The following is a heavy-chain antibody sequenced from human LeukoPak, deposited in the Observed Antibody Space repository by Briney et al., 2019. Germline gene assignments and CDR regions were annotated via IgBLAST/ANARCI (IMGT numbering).Heavy chain of an antibody. CDR1: GGSISSDY. CDR2: IYYSGST. V-gene: IGHV4-59*01. J-gene: IGHJ4*02. CDR3: AGDFDY. Sequence: PSETLSLTCTVSGGSISSDYWSWIRQPPGKGLEWIAYIYYSGSTKYSPSLKSRVTISVDTSKNQFSLKLSSVTAADTAAYYCAGDFDYWGQGTLVTVSS.